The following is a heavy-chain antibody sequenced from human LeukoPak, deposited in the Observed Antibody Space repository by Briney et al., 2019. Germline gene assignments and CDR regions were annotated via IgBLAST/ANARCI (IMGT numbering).Heavy chain of an antibody. CDR1: GFTFSGDW. Sequence: PGGSLRLSCAASGFTFSGDWMHWVRQAPGKGLVWVSRISSDGSSTDYADSVKGRFTISRDNAKNTLYLQMGSLRAEDTAVYYCARERWLNGPFDYWGQGTLVTVSS. CDR3: ARERWLNGPFDY. V-gene: IGHV3-74*01. CDR2: ISSDGSST. D-gene: IGHD5-24*01. J-gene: IGHJ4*02.